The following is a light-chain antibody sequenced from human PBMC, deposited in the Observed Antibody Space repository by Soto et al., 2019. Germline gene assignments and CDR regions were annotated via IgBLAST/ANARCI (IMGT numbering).Light chain of an antibody. Sequence: DRVMTPSPLSLPVTPGEPASISCRSSQSLLHSNGYNYLDWYLQKPGQSPQLLIYLGSNRATGVPDRFSGSGSGTDFTLKISRVEAEDVGVYYCMQALQTPWTFGQGTKVEIK. J-gene: IGKJ1*01. CDR1: QSLLHSNGYNY. CDR2: LGS. V-gene: IGKV2-28*01. CDR3: MQALQTPWT.